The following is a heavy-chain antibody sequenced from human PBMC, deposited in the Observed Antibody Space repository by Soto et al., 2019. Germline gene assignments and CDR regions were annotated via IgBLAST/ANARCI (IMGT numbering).Heavy chain of an antibody. CDR2: INHSGST. D-gene: IGHD5-18*01. CDR1: GGSFSGYY. Sequence: SETLSLTCAVYGGSFSGYYWSWIRQPPGKGLEWIGEINHSGSTNYNPSLKSRVTISVDTSKNQFSLKLSSVTAADTAVYYCARRSGGYSYGLQGYYYYMDVWGKGTTVTVSS. J-gene: IGHJ6*03. CDR3: ARRSGGYSYGLQGYYYYMDV. V-gene: IGHV4-34*01.